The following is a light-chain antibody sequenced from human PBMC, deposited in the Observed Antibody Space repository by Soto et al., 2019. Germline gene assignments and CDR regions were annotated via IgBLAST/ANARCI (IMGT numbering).Light chain of an antibody. CDR2: DAS. V-gene: IGKV1-33*01. Sequence: DIQMTQSPSSLSASVGDRVTITRQATQDIKNYLSWYQQKPGKAPKLLIYDASNLETGVPSRFIGSGSGTDFTFTITSLQPEDFARYFCQQYDDLPLTFGGGTKVEIK. CDR3: QQYDDLPLT. CDR1: QDIKNY. J-gene: IGKJ4*01.